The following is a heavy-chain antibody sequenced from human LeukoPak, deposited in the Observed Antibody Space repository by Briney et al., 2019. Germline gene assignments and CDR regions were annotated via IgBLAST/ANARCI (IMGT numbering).Heavy chain of an antibody. D-gene: IGHD4-23*01. J-gene: IGHJ4*02. V-gene: IGHV3-74*01. CDR2: IASDGSST. CDR1: GFTFSSYW. CDR3: ARGRPHGNDY. Sequence: GGSLRLSCAASGFTFSSYWMNWVRQAPGKGLVWVSRIASDGSSTTYADSVKGRFSISRDNAKNTLYLQMNNLRVEDTAVYYCARGRPHGNDYWGQGTLVTVSS.